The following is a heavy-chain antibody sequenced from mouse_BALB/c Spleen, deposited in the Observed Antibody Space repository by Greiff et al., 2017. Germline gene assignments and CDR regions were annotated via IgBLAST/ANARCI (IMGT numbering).Heavy chain of an antibody. CDR3: ARSYGKYPSDV. D-gene: IGHD2-10*02. V-gene: IGHV14-1*02. Sequence: VQLQQSGAELVRPGALVKLSCKASGFNIKDYYMHWVKQRPEQGLEWIGWIDPENGNTIYDPKFQGKASITADTSSNTAYLQLSSLTSEDTAVYYCARSYGKYPSDVWGAGTTVTVSS. J-gene: IGHJ1*01. CDR1: GFNIKDYY. CDR2: IDPENGNT.